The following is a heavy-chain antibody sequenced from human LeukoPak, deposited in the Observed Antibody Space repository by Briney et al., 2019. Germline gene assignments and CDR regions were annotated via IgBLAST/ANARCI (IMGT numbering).Heavy chain of an antibody. CDR2: VSYEESNK. V-gene: IGHV3-30*04. Sequence: VGSLPLSCLASVFTFSSCAMHWVRQAPPPGRDWVALVSYEESNKYYAHSLQGRCTILRENSKNTLYPQMERLRPQSTAVYYSTSRPRATVTHDYWGQGTMVTVSS. CDR3: TSRPRATVTHDY. CDR1: VFTFSSCA. J-gene: IGHJ4*02. D-gene: IGHD4-17*01.